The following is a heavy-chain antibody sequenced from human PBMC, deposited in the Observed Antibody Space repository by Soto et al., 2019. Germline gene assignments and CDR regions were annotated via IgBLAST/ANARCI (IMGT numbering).Heavy chain of an antibody. Sequence: QVQLQESGPGLVKPSQTLSLTCTVSGGSISSGGYYWSWIRQHPGKGLEWIGYIYYSGSTYYNPSVQSQVTISVDTSKNQFSLKLSSGTAADTAVYYCARGRAIWFGEVLGGGGRYFDYWGQVTLVTVSS. J-gene: IGHJ4*02. D-gene: IGHD3-10*01. CDR1: GGSISSGGYY. CDR2: IYYSGST. CDR3: ARGRAIWFGEVLGGGGRYFDY. V-gene: IGHV4-31*01.